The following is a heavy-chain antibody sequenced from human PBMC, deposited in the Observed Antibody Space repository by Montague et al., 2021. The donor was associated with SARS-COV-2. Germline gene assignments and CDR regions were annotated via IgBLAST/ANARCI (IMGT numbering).Heavy chain of an antibody. V-gene: IGHV3-21*01. J-gene: IGHJ4*02. D-gene: IGHD3-3*01. CDR3: AREHPGTIFGVVRLGEGFDY. CDR2: ISSSSSYI. CDR1: GFTFSGYS. Sequence: SLRLSCAASGFTFSGYSMNWVRQAPGKGLEWVSSISSSSSYIYYADSVKGRFTISRDNAKNSLYLQMNSLRAEDTAVYYCAREHPGTIFGVVRLGEGFDYWGQGTLVTVSS.